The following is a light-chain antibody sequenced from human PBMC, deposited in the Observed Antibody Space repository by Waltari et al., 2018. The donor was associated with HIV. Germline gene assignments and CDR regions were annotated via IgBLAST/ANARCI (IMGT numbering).Light chain of an antibody. J-gene: IGLJ3*02. CDR2: RNN. CDR3: AAWDGSLSGRV. Sequence: QSVLTQPPSASGTPGQRVTISCSGSSSNIGSNYVYWYQQLPGTAPKLLIYRNNLRPSGVPCRFSGSKSGTSASLAISGLRSEDEAAYYCAAWDGSLSGRVFGGGTKLTVL. CDR1: SSNIGSNY. V-gene: IGLV1-47*01.